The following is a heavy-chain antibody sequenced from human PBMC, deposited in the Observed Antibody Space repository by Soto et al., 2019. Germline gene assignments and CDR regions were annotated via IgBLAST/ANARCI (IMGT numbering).Heavy chain of an antibody. CDR3: ARVVVRGVKVWFYYYGMDV. V-gene: IGHV4-4*02. Sequence: QVQLQESGPGLVKPSGTLSLTCAVSGGSISSSNWWSWVRQPPGKGLEWIGEIYHSGSTNYNPSLKSRVTISVDKSKNQFSLKLSSVTAADTAVYYCARVVVRGVKVWFYYYGMDVWGQGTTVTVSS. D-gene: IGHD3-10*01. CDR2: IYHSGST. J-gene: IGHJ6*02. CDR1: GGSISSSNW.